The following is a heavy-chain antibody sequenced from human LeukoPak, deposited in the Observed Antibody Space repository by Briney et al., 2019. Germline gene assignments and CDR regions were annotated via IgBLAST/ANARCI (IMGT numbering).Heavy chain of an antibody. V-gene: IGHV3-23*01. Sequence: GGSLRLSCAASGFTFSTYAMSWVRQALGKGLEWVSGISVSGGTTHYADSVKGRFTISRDNSKNTLSLQMNSLRAEDTAVYYCAKGWTKYCSGGSCYSPLYYFDYWGQGTLVTVSS. CDR1: GFTFSTYA. J-gene: IGHJ4*02. D-gene: IGHD2-15*01. CDR2: ISVSGGTT. CDR3: AKGWTKYCSGGSCYSPLYYFDY.